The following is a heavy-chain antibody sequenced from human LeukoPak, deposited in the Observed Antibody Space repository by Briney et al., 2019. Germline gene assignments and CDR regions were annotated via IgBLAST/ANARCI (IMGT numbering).Heavy chain of an antibody. J-gene: IGHJ4*02. CDR2: ISSSSSYI. D-gene: IGHD3-22*01. V-gene: IGHV3-21*01. Sequence: PGGSLRLSCAASGFTFSSYSMNWVRQAPGKGLEWVSSISSSSSYIYYADSVKGRFTISGDNAKNSLYLQMNSLRAEDTAVYYCASSGGYYDSSGYYHIIDYWGQGTLVTVSS. CDR3: ASSGGYYDSSGYYHIIDY. CDR1: GFTFSSYS.